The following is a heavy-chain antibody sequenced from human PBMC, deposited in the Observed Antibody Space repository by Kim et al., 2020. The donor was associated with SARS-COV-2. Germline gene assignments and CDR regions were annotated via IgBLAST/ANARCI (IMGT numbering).Heavy chain of an antibody. CDR3: ARRRFLEWFSSQYDY. CDR1: GGSISSSSYY. Sequence: SETLSLTCTVSGGSISSSSYYWGWIRQPPGKGLEWIGSIYYSGSTYYNPSLKSRVTISVDTSKNQFSLKLSSVTAADTAVYYCARRRFLEWFSSQYDYWGQGTLVTVSS. J-gene: IGHJ4*02. V-gene: IGHV4-39*01. CDR2: IYYSGST. D-gene: IGHD3-3*01.